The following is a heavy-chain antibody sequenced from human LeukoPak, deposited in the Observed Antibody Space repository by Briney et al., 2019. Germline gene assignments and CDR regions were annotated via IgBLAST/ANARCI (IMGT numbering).Heavy chain of an antibody. D-gene: IGHD3-10*01. CDR3: ARGSRGYYGSGSYYNVRASSYYYYMDV. V-gene: IGHV4-61*05. J-gene: IGHJ6*03. CDR2: IYYSGST. CDR1: GGSISSSSYY. Sequence: ASETLSLTCTVSGGSISSSSYYWGWIRQPPGKGLEWIGYIYYSGSTNYNPSLKSRVTISVDTSKNQFSLKLSSVTAADTAVYYCARGSRGYYGSGSYYNVRASSYYYYMDVWGKGTTVTISS.